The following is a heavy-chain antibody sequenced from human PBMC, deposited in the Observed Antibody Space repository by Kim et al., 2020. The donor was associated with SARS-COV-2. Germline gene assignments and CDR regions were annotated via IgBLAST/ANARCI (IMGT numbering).Heavy chain of an antibody. CDR2: ISNDGSNK. CDR1: GFTFSSYG. J-gene: IGHJ4*02. D-gene: IGHD3-16*01. Sequence: GGSLRLSCAASGFTFSSYGMHWVRQAPGKGLEWVAVISNDGSNKYYADSVKGRFTISRDNSKNTLYLQMNSLRAEDTAVYYCARDPGLGEVVWGIDYWGQGTLVTVSS. V-gene: IGHV3-33*05. CDR3: ARDPGLGEVVWGIDY.